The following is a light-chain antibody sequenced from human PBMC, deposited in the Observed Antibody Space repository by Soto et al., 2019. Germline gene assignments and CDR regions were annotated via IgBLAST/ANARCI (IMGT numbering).Light chain of an antibody. CDR3: QQGHSTPYT. V-gene: IGKV1-39*01. J-gene: IGKJ2*01. CDR1: QNIRNY. Sequence: DIQMTQSPSSLSASVGDRVTITCRASQNIRNYLNWYQQKPGDAPKLLIYAASTLQGSVPLSFSGSGSGTDFTLTISSLQPEDYSTYHCQQGHSTPYTFGQGTRLEI. CDR2: AAS.